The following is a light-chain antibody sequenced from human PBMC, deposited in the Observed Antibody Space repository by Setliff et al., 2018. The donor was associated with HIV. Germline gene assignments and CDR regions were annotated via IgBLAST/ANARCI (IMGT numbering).Light chain of an antibody. CDR1: SSDVGGYNY. CDR2: DVS. CDR3: CSYAGSSTHVV. Sequence: QSALAQPASVSGSPGQSITISCTGTSSDVGGYNYVSWYQQHPGKAPKLMIYDVSDRPSGVSNRFSGSKSDNTASLTISGLQAEDEADYYCCSYAGSSTHVVFGGGTKVTLL. J-gene: IGLJ2*01. V-gene: IGLV2-14*03.